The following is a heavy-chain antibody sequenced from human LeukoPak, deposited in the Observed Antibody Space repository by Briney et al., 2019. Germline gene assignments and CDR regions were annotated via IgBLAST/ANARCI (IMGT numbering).Heavy chain of an antibody. CDR1: GYTFITYY. Sequence: ASVKVSCKASGYTFITYYIHWVRQAPGQGLEWMGIINPSGARTYYAQKFQDRVTMTSDTSISTAYMELSRLRSDDTAVYYCARGGILWFGEPHGDYFDYWGQGTLVTVSS. V-gene: IGHV1-46*01. D-gene: IGHD3-10*01. J-gene: IGHJ4*02. CDR3: ARGGILWFGEPHGDYFDY. CDR2: INPSGART.